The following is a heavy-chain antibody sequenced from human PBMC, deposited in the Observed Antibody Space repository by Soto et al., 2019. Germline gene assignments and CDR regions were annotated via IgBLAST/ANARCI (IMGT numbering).Heavy chain of an antibody. V-gene: IGHV1-69*13. CDR2: IIPIFGTA. D-gene: IGHD3-9*01. CDR1: GGTFSSYA. CDR3: ARGSPYYDILTGYYNNWFDP. J-gene: IGHJ5*02. Sequence: RASVKVSCKASGGTFSSYAISWVRQAPGQGLEWMGGIIPIFGTANYAQKFQGRVTITADESTSTAYMELSSLRSEDTAVYYCARGSPYYDILTGYYNNWFDPWGQGTLVTVSS.